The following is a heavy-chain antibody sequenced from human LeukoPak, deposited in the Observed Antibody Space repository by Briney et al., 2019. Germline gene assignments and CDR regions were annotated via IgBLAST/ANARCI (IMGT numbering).Heavy chain of an antibody. CDR1: GFTVSSNY. CDR3: AKDWNYYDSSGYDY. J-gene: IGHJ4*02. V-gene: IGHV3-23*01. CDR2: ISGSGGST. D-gene: IGHD3-22*01. Sequence: GGSLRLSCAASGFTVSSNYMSWVRQAPGKGLEWVSAISGSGGSTYYADSVKGRFTISRDNSKNTLYLQMNSLRAEDTAVYYCAKDWNYYDSSGYDYWGQGTLVTVSS.